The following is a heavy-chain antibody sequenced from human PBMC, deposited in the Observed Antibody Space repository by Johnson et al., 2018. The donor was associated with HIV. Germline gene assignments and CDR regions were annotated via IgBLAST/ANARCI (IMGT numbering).Heavy chain of an antibody. Sequence: QVQLVESGGGVVQPGRSLRLSCAASGFTFSSYAMHWVRQAPGKGLEWVAVISYDGSNKYYADSVKGRFTISRDNSKNTLYLQMNSLRAEDTAVYYCARVPPSSGFHDAFDIWGQGTMVTVSS. CDR2: ISYDGSNK. CDR3: ARVPPSSGFHDAFDI. J-gene: IGHJ3*02. D-gene: IGHD3-22*01. CDR1: GFTFSSYA. V-gene: IGHV3-30-3*01.